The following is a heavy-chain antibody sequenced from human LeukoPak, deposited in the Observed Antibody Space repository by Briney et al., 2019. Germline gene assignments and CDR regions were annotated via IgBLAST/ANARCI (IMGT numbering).Heavy chain of an antibody. J-gene: IGHJ4*02. CDR3: ARDGGDYAPYYFDY. Sequence: SETLSLTCTVSGGSISSTNYYWGWIRQPPGKGLEWIGSISYSGSASYSPSLKSRVTISLDTSKNQFSLKVSSVTAADTAVYYCARDGGDYAPYYFDYWGQGTLVTVSS. CDR1: GGSISSTNYY. D-gene: IGHD4-17*01. CDR2: ISYSGSA. V-gene: IGHV4-39*07.